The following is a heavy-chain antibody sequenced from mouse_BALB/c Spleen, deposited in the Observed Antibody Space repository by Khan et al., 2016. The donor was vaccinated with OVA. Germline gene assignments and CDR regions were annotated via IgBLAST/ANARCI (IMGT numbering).Heavy chain of an antibody. D-gene: IGHD1-1*02. CDR2: ISSGGSYT. V-gene: IGHV5-6*01. J-gene: IGHJ3*01. CDR1: GFTFSTYG. CDR3: TRLAYYYNSEGFAY. Sequence: EVQVVESGGDLVKPGGSLKLSCAASGFTFSTYGMSWVRQNPDKRLEWVATISSGGSYTYYVDSVKGRFTISRDNAKNTLELQMRSLKSEDTAMDYCTRLAYYYNSEGFAYWGQGTLVTVSA.